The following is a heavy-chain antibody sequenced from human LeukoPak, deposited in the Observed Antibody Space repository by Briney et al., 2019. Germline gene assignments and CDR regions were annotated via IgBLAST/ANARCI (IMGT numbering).Heavy chain of an antibody. CDR2: IKSDGST. Sequence: GGSLRLPCAASGFTFSSYWMHWVRHAPGKGLVWVSRIKSDGSTNYADSVKGRFTISRDNAKNTLSLQMNSLRAEDTGVYYCARAPSEIGGYYPEYFRHWGQGTLVTVSS. CDR3: ARAPSEIGGYYPEYFRH. V-gene: IGHV3-74*01. J-gene: IGHJ1*01. CDR1: GFTFSSYW. D-gene: IGHD3-22*01.